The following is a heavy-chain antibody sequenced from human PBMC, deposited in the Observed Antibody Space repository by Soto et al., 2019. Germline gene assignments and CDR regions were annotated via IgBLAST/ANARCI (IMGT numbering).Heavy chain of an antibody. CDR3: AKATTNGGWFNPFDS. J-gene: IGHJ4*02. V-gene: IGHV3-23*01. Sequence: GGSLRLSCAASGFSFVNYAMNWVRQAPGKGLAWVSGLSGSGTSTYCADSVKGRFTISRDNSRDTLFLQMNSLTADDTAVYYCAKATTNGGWFNPFDSWGQGALVTVSS. CDR1: GFSFVNYA. D-gene: IGHD6-19*01. CDR2: LSGSGTST.